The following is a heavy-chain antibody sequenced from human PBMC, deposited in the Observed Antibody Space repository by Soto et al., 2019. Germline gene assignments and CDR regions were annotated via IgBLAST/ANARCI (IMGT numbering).Heavy chain of an antibody. Sequence: SETLSLTCTVSGGSISSGGYYWSWIRQHPGKGLEWIGYIYYSGSTYYNPSLKSRVTISVDTSKNQFSLKLSSVTAADTAVYYCASTGAVSGYCSGGSCFIFDYWGQGTLVTVSS. V-gene: IGHV4-31*03. CDR1: GGSISSGGYY. CDR3: ASTGAVSGYCSGGSCFIFDY. D-gene: IGHD2-15*01. CDR2: IYYSGST. J-gene: IGHJ4*02.